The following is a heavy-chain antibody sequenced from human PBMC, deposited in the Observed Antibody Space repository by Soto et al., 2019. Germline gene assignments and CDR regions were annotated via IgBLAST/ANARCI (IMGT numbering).Heavy chain of an antibody. CDR2: ISSSGSTI. Sequence: PGGSLRLSCAASGFTFSDYYMSWIRQAPGKGLEWVSYISSSGSTIYYADSVKGRFTISRDNAKNSLYLQMNSLRAEDTAVYYCASAQGIVFKVGAFDIWGQGTMVTVSS. J-gene: IGHJ3*02. CDR1: GFTFSDYY. D-gene: IGHD2-15*01. V-gene: IGHV3-11*01. CDR3: ASAQGIVFKVGAFDI.